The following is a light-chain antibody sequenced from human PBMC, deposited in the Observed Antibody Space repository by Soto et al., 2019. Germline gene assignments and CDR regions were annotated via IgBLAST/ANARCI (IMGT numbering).Light chain of an antibody. J-gene: IGKJ1*01. Sequence: DLQMTQSPSTLSASVGARVTITCRASQSISSWLAWYQQKPGKAPKLLIYDASSLESGVPSRFSGSGSGTEFTLTISSLQPDEFETYYCQQYNSYSWTFGQGTKVESK. CDR2: DAS. V-gene: IGKV1-5*01. CDR3: QQYNSYSWT. CDR1: QSISSW.